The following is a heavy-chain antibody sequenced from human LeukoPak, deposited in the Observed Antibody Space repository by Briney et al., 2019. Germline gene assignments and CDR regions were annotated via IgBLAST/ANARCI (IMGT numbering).Heavy chain of an antibody. V-gene: IGHV4-39*01. D-gene: IGHD2-15*01. CDR1: GGSISSSSYY. CDR2: IYYSGSA. J-gene: IGHJ4*02. CDR3: ARQAVVVAALLDC. Sequence: PSETLSLTCTVSGGSISSSSYYWGWIRQPQGKGLEWIGNIYYSGSAYYNPSLMSRVTISVDTSKNHFSLKLSSVTAADTAVYYCARQAVVVAALLDCWGQGTLVTVSS.